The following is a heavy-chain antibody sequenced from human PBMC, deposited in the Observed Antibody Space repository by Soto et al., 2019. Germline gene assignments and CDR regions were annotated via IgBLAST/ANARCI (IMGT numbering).Heavy chain of an antibody. CDR1: GFTFSSYW. CDR2: IKQDRSEK. Sequence: EVQLVESGGGLVQPGGSLRLSCAASGFTFSSYWMSWVRQAPGKGLEWVANIKQDRSEKYYVDSVKGRFTISRDNAKNSLYLQMNSLRAEDTAVYYCARDQGAMIVVALGAFDIWGQGTMVTVSS. J-gene: IGHJ3*02. V-gene: IGHV3-7*05. D-gene: IGHD3-22*01. CDR3: ARDQGAMIVVALGAFDI.